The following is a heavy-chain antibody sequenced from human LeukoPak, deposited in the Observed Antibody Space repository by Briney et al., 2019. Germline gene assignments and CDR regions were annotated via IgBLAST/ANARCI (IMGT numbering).Heavy chain of an antibody. CDR3: VRGPYGASISNWFDP. CDR1: GDSITGYS. V-gene: IGHV4-59*01. J-gene: IGHJ5*02. D-gene: IGHD4/OR15-4a*01. CDR2: IYYNGDT. Sequence: SETLSLTCSVSGDSITGYSWSWIRRTPGKGLEWIGYIYYNGDTHYNPSLNSRLSMSVDTPNKQFSLNLRSVTAADTAVYYCVRGPYGASISNWFDPWGQGLLVTVSS.